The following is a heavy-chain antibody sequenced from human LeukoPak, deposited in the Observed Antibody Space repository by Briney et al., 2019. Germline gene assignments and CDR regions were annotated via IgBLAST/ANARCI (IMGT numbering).Heavy chain of an antibody. CDR2: VYYSGST. V-gene: IGHV4-59*01. CDR1: SCSISSYY. D-gene: IGHD3-10*01. J-gene: IGHJ5*02. CDR3: RRVEVLLGFGGFDP. Sequence: PSETLSLTCTVSSCSISSYYWSRIRQPPGNGLVWIGNVYYSGSTNYNPSFRSRATISVATSRNQYSLKLSPVTAADIVFYCGRRVEVLLGFGGFDPWGQGTLVTVSS.